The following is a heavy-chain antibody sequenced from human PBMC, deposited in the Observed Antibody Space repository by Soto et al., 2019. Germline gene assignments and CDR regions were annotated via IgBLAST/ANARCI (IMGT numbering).Heavy chain of an antibody. CDR1: GDSVSSNSAA. CDR2: TYYRSKWYN. D-gene: IGHD2-2*01. V-gene: IGHV6-1*01. J-gene: IGHJ4*02. Sequence: PSQTLSLTCAISGDSVSSNSAAWNWIRQSPSRGLEWLGRTYYRSKWYNDYAVSVKSRITINPDTSKNQFSLQLNSVTPGDTAVYYCARDARVVPAATYFDYWRQRTLVTVSS. CDR3: ARDARVVPAATYFDY.